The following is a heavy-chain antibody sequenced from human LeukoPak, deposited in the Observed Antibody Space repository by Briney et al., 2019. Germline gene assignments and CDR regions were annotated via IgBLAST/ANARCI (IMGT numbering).Heavy chain of an antibody. J-gene: IGHJ4*02. CDR1: GFTFSNAW. Sequence: GGSLRLSCAASGFTFSNAWMNWVRQAPGKGLEWVGRIKSKTDGGTTDYAAPVKGRFAISRDDSKNTLYLQMNSLKTEDTAVYYCSTTYYYDSSEGYWGQGTLVTVSS. D-gene: IGHD3-22*01. V-gene: IGHV3-15*07. CDR2: IKSKTDGGTT. CDR3: STTYYYDSSEGY.